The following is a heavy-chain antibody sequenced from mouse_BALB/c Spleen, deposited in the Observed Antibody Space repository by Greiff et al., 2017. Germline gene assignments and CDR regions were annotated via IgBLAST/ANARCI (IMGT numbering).Heavy chain of an antibody. J-gene: IGHJ3*01. CDR1: GFSLTSYG. CDR2: IWSGGST. V-gene: IGHV2-2*02. Sequence: VQLVESGPGLVQPSQSLSITCTVSGFSLTSYGVHWVRQSPGKGLEWLGVIWSGGSTDYNAAFISRLSISKDNSKSQVFFKMNSLQANDTAIYYCARPYGPFAYWGQGTLATVSA. CDR3: ARPYGPFAY. D-gene: IGHD1-1*02.